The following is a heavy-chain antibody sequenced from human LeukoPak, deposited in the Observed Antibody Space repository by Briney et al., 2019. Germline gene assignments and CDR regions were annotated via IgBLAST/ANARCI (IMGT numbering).Heavy chain of an antibody. CDR3: VRGGGVVAGTYDY. Sequence: GGSLRLSCVASGFTFITYAFHWVRQAPGKGLEYVSAISNNGEDTYYADSVKGRFTISRDNSKNTLYLQMGSLRAEDMAVYYCVRGGGVVAGTYDYWGRGTLVTVSS. V-gene: IGHV3-64*02. CDR2: ISNNGEDT. CDR1: GFTFITYA. J-gene: IGHJ4*02. D-gene: IGHD6-19*01.